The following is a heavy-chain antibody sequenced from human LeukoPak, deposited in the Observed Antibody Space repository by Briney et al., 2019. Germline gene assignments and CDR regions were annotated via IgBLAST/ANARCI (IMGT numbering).Heavy chain of an antibody. CDR2: ISSSSSYI. J-gene: IGHJ4*02. D-gene: IGHD3-10*01. Sequence: PGGSLRLSCAASGFSVSNTYMSWVRQAPGKGLEWVSSISSSSSYIYYADSVKGRFTISRDNAKNSLYLQMNSLRAEDTAVYYCARERSMVRVDYWGQGTLVTVSS. CDR1: GFSVSNTY. V-gene: IGHV3-21*01. CDR3: ARERSMVRVDY.